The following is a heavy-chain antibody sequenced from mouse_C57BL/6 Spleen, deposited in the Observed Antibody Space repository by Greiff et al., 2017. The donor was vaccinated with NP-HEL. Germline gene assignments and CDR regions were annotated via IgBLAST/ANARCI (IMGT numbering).Heavy chain of an antibody. CDR3: AKDYGSIYWYFDV. CDR1: GFSLTSYG. CDR2: IWRGGGR. D-gene: IGHD1-1*01. Sequence: VKLQESGPGLVQPSQSLSITCTVSGFSLTSYGVHWVRQSPGRGLEWLGVIWRGGGRDYNAAFMSRLSRTKDNPNSQVFLKMNSLQAEDTAIYYCAKDYGSIYWYFDVWGTGTTVTVSS. J-gene: IGHJ1*03. V-gene: IGHV2-5*01.